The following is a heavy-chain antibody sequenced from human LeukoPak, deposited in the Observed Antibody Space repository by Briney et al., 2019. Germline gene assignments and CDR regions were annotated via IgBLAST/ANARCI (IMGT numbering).Heavy chain of an antibody. D-gene: IGHD6-13*01. CDR3: ARTANFAAGYYIDY. CDR1: GFTFSSYT. V-gene: IGHV3-21*01. CDR2: ISGSSRHK. J-gene: IGHJ4*02. Sequence: KPGGSLRPSCAASGFTFSSYTMSWVRQAPGKGLEWVSSISGSSRHKYYADSVKGRFTISRDNAKNSLYLQMNSLRAEDTAVYYCARTANFAAGYYIDYWGQGTLVTVSS.